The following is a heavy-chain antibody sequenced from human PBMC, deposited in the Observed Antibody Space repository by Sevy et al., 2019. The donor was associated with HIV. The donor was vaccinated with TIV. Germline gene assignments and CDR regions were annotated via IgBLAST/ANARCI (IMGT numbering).Heavy chain of an antibody. Sequence: GGSLRLSCAASGFTFSSYWMSWVRQAPGKGLEWVAKIKKDGSEKYYVDSVKGRFTISRDNAKNSLYLQMNSLRAEDTAVYYCAKGDLFGPRGGAFDIWGQGTMVTVSS. V-gene: IGHV3-7*03. D-gene: IGHD3-3*01. CDR2: IKKDGSEK. CDR1: GFTFSSYW. CDR3: AKGDLFGPRGGAFDI. J-gene: IGHJ3*02.